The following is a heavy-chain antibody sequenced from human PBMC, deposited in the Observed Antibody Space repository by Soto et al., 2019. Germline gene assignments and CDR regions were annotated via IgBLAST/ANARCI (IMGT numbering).Heavy chain of an antibody. J-gene: IGHJ4*02. CDR2: ISYDGSNK. CDR1: GFTFSSYG. D-gene: IGHD3-22*01. V-gene: IGHV3-30*18. CDR3: AKGYYYDSSGYPDDY. Sequence: GGSLRVSCAASGFTFSSYGMHWVRQAPGKGLEWVAVISYDGSNKYYADSVKGRFTISRDNSKNTLYLQMNSLRAEDTAVYYCAKGYYYDSSGYPDDYWGQGTLVTVSS.